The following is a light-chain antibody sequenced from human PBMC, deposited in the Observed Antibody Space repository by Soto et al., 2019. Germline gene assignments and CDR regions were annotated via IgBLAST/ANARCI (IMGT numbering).Light chain of an antibody. J-gene: IGLJ1*01. Sequence: QSALTQPRSVSGSPGQSVIISCTGTSSDVGAYNYVSWYQQHPGKAPKLMIYDVSKWPSGVPDRFSGSKSGNTASLTISGLQAEDEADYYCLSNAGSSTYVFGTGTKVTVL. V-gene: IGLV2-11*01. CDR1: SSDVGAYNY. CDR3: LSNAGSSTYV. CDR2: DVS.